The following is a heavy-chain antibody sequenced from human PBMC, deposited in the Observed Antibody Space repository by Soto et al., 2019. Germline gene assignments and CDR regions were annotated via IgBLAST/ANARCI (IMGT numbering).Heavy chain of an antibody. D-gene: IGHD3-22*01. Sequence: ASVKVSCKASGYTFTSYAIHWVRQAPGQRLEWMGWINAGSSTTYYADSVKGRFTISRDNAKNSLYLQMNSLRAEDTAVYYCARDQLYYNDISGRPLNAFDVWGQGTMVTVSS. J-gene: IGHJ3*01. CDR2: INAGSSTT. V-gene: IGHV3-48*01. CDR1: GYTFTSYA. CDR3: ARDQLYYNDISGRPLNAFDV.